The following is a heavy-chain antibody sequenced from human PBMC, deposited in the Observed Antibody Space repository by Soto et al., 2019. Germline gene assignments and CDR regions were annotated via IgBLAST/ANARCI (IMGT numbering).Heavy chain of an antibody. CDR1: GGSISSYY. J-gene: IGHJ6*03. V-gene: IGHV4-59*08. Sequence: SEILSLTCTVSGGSISSYYWSWIRQPPGKGLEWIGYIYYSGSTNYNPSLKSRVTISVDTSKNQFSLKLSSVTAADTAVYYCARQDCGGDCYYYYYMDVWGKGTTVTVSS. D-gene: IGHD2-21*01. CDR3: ARQDCGGDCYYYYYMDV. CDR2: IYYSGST.